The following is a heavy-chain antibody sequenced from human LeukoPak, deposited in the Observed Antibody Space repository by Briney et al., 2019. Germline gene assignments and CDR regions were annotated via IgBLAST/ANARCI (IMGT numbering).Heavy chain of an antibody. V-gene: IGHV4-61*02. D-gene: IGHD5-12*01. CDR3: ARDPGYSGYDWYFDY. Sequence: PSESLSLTCTASGGTITSGSYHWSCIRQPAGQGLEWIVRIYTSGSTNYNPSLKSRVTISVDTTKNQFSLKLSSVTAADTAVYYCARDPGYSGYDWYFDYWGQGTLVTVSS. CDR1: GGTITSGSYH. CDR2: IYTSGST. J-gene: IGHJ4*02.